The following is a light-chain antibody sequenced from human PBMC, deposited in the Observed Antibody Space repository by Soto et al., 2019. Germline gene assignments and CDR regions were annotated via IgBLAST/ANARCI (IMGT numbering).Light chain of an antibody. Sequence: QSALTQPPSASGSPGQSVTISCTGTSSDVGAYNYVSWYQQHAGKAPKLVIYEVTKRPSGVPDRFSGSKSANTASLTVSGLQAEDEDDYYCSSFAASNTGVFGGGTKLTVL. CDR1: SSDVGAYNY. CDR3: SSFAASNTGV. V-gene: IGLV2-8*01. CDR2: EVT. J-gene: IGLJ3*02.